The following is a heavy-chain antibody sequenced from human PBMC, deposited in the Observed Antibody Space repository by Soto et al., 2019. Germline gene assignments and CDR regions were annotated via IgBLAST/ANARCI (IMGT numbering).Heavy chain of an antibody. Sequence: QVQLVQSGAEVKKPGASVKVSCKASGYTFTSYDINWVRQATGQGLEWMGWMNPNSGNTGYAQKFQGRVTMTRNTSKSTSYMVLSSLSSEDTAVYYCARERALRGFDYWGQGTLVTVSS. D-gene: IGHD3-10*01. CDR2: MNPNSGNT. J-gene: IGHJ4*02. CDR1: GYTFTSYD. V-gene: IGHV1-8*01. CDR3: ARERALRGFDY.